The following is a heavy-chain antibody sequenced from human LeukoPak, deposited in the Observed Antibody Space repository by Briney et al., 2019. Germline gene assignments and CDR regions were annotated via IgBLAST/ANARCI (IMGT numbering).Heavy chain of an antibody. D-gene: IGHD3-16*01. J-gene: IGHJ4*02. Sequence: GGSLRLSCAASGFTFSSYAMHWVRQAPGKGLEWVAVISYDGSNKYYADSVKGRFTISRDNSKNTLYLQMGSLRAEDMAVYYCARGGTAGGPADYWGQGTLVTVSS. V-gene: IGHV3-30*14. CDR1: GFTFSSYA. CDR2: ISYDGSNK. CDR3: ARGGTAGGPADY.